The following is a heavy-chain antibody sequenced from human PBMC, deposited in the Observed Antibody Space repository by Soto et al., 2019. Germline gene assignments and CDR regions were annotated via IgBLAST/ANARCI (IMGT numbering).Heavy chain of an antibody. D-gene: IGHD3-3*01. V-gene: IGHV3-74*01. CDR2: INSDGSSI. Sequence: EVQLVESGGDLVQPGGFLRLSCATSGFTFSRYWMHWVRQVPGKGLVWVSRINSDGSSISYSDSVKGRFIISRDNAKNTLYLQMNSLRVEDTAVYYCARLPVDTITSLDYWGQGTLVTVSS. J-gene: IGHJ4*02. CDR3: ARLPVDTITSLDY. CDR1: GFTFSRYW.